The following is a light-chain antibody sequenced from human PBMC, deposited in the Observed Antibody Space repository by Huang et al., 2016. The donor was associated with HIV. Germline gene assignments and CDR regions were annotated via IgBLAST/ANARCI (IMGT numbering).Light chain of an antibody. Sequence: EIVMTQSPATLSVSPGERATLSCRASQRVRRNVAGYQQKPGRAPRLLIYGASTRATGIPARFRGSGSGTEFTLTISSLQSEDFVVYYCQQYNNWPPITFGQGTRLEI. CDR2: GAS. V-gene: IGKV3-15*01. CDR1: QRVRRN. J-gene: IGKJ5*01. CDR3: QQYNNWPPIT.